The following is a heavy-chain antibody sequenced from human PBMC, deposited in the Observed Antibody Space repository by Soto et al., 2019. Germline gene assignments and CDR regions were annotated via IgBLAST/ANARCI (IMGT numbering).Heavy chain of an antibody. V-gene: IGHV5-51*01. CDR2: IYPGDSDT. J-gene: IGHJ6*02. Sequence: WESLKISCKGSGYSFTSYWIGWVRQMPGKGLEWMGIIYPGDSDTRYSPSFQGQVTISADKSISTAYLQWSSLKASDTAMYYCARREDSSSWYDGMDVWGQGTTVTVSS. CDR1: GYSFTSYW. CDR3: ARREDSSSWYDGMDV. D-gene: IGHD6-13*01.